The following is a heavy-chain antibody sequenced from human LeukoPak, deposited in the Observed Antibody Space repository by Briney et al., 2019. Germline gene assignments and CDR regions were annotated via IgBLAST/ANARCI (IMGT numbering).Heavy chain of an antibody. J-gene: IGHJ6*03. V-gene: IGHV1-69*01. CDR3: ARSKIPNYFYYMDV. CDR1: GGTFSSYA. D-gene: IGHD2-21*01. CDR2: IIAIFGTA. Sequence: SAKVSCKASGGTFSSYAISWVRQAPGQGLEWMGGIIAIFGTANYAQKFQGRVTITAGDSTSTDYMELSSLRSEDTAVYYCARSKIPNYFYYMDVWGKGTTVTVSS.